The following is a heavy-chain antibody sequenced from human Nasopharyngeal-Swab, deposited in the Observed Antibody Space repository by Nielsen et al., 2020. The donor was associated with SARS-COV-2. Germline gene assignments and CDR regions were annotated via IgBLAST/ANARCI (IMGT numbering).Heavy chain of an antibody. CDR3: ARVRGDYDSSGYYYHDGAFDI. V-gene: IGHV3-30*03. Sequence: GGSLRLSCAASGFTFSSYGMHWVRQAPGKGLEWVAVISYDGSNKYYADSVKGRLTISRDNAKNTLYLQMNSLRAEDTAVYYCARVRGDYDSSGYYYHDGAFDIWGQGTMVTVSS. CDR2: ISYDGSNK. J-gene: IGHJ3*02. D-gene: IGHD3-22*01. CDR1: GFTFSSYG.